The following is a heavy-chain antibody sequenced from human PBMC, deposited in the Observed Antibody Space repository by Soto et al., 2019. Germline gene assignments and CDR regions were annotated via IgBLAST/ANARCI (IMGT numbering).Heavy chain of an antibody. Sequence: SLRLSCAASGFTFDDYGMSWVRQAPGKGREWVSGINWNGGSTGYADSVKGRFTISRDNAKNSLYLQMNSLRAEDTALYYCARDIGPVADDAFDIWGQGTMVTVSS. CDR1: GFTFDDYG. J-gene: IGHJ3*02. D-gene: IGHD2-15*01. CDR3: ARDIGPVADDAFDI. CDR2: INWNGGST. V-gene: IGHV3-20*04.